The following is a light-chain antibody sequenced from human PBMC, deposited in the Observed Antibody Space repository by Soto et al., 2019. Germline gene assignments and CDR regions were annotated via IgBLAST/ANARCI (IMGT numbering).Light chain of an antibody. Sequence: DIQMTQSPSSLSASVGDRVTVTCRASQSISSWLAWYQQKRGKAPKLLIYKASSLESGVPSRFSGSGSGTEFTLTISSLQPDDFATYYCQQYNSYPCTFGQGTKLEIK. CDR2: KAS. J-gene: IGKJ2*02. V-gene: IGKV1-5*03. CDR3: QQYNSYPCT. CDR1: QSISSW.